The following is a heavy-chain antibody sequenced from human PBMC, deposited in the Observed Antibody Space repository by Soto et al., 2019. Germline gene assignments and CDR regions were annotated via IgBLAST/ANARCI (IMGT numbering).Heavy chain of an antibody. CDR3: AREGGGSYSDC. CDR1: GGSISTYY. Sequence: PSETLSLTCTVSGGSISTYYWSWIRQPPGKGLEWIGYINYSGSTYYNPSLKSRVTILVDTSKNQFSLKLSSVTAADTAVYYCAREGGGSYSDCWGQGTLVTVSS. D-gene: IGHD1-26*01. V-gene: IGHV4-59*01. CDR2: INYSGST. J-gene: IGHJ4*02.